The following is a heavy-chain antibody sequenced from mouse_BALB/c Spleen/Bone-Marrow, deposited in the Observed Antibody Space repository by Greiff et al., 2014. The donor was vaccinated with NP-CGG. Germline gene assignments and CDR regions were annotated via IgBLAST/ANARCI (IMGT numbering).Heavy chain of an antibody. V-gene: IGHV5-4*02. CDR2: ISDGGSYT. D-gene: IGHD3-3*01. Sequence: EVQLVESGGGLVKPGGSLKLSCAASGFTFSDYYMYWVRQTPEKRLEWVATISDGGSYTYYPDSVKGRFTISRDNAKNNLYLQMSSLKSGDTAMYYCAREGDGAYWGQGTLVTVSA. CDR3: AREGDGAY. CDR1: GFTFSDYY. J-gene: IGHJ3*01.